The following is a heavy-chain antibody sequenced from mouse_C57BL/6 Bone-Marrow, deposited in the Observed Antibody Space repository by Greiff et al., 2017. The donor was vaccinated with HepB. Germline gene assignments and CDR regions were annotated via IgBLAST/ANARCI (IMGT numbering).Heavy chain of an antibody. CDR3: TPSHSPPY. J-gene: IGHJ2*01. Sequence: EVKLQQSGAELVRPGASVKLSCTASGFNIKDDYMHWVKQRPEQGLEWIGWIDPENGDTEYASKFQGKATITADTSSNTAYLQLSSLTSEDTAVYYCTPSHSPPYWGQGTTLTVSS. CDR1: GFNIKDDY. CDR2: IDPENGDT. V-gene: IGHV14-4*01.